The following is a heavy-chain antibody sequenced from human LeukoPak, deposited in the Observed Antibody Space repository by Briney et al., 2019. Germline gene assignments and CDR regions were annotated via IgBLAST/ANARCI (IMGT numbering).Heavy chain of an antibody. CDR1: GYTFTSYY. Sequence: ASVKVSCKASGYTFTSYYMHWVRQAPGQGLEWMGIINPSGGSTSYAQKFQGRVTMTEDTSTDTAYMELSSLRSEDTAVYYCAITIFGVGRYYFDYWGQGTLVTVSS. CDR2: INPSGGST. D-gene: IGHD3-3*01. J-gene: IGHJ4*02. V-gene: IGHV1-46*01. CDR3: AITIFGVGRYYFDY.